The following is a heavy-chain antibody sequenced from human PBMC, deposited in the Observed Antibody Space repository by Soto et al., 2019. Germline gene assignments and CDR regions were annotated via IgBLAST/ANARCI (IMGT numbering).Heavy chain of an antibody. V-gene: IGHV3-23*01. Sequence: EVQLLESGGGLVQPGGSLRLSCAASGFTFSSYAMSWVRQAPGKGLEWVSAISGSGGSTYYADSVKGRFTISRDNAKNTLYMQMNSLRAEDTAVYYCAKGASGYYYSGMDVWGQGTTVTVSS. D-gene: IGHD3-10*01. CDR2: ISGSGGST. CDR1: GFTFSSYA. J-gene: IGHJ6*02. CDR3: AKGASGYYYSGMDV.